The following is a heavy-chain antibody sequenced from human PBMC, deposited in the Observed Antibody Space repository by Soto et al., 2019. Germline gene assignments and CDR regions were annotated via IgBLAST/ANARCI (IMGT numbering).Heavy chain of an antibody. Sequence: EVQLVESGGGLVKPGGSLRLSCAASGFTFSSYSMNWVRQAPGKGLEWVSSITSSSSYIYYAGSVKGRFTISRDKAKNSLYLQLNSLRAEETAVYYCARDSYCSSTSCYADAFDIWGQGTMVTVSS. CDR1: GFTFSSYS. V-gene: IGHV3-21*01. J-gene: IGHJ3*02. CDR2: ITSSSSYI. D-gene: IGHD2-2*01. CDR3: ARDSYCSSTSCYADAFDI.